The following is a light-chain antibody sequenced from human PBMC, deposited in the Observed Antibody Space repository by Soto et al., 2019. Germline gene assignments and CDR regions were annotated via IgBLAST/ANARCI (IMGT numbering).Light chain of an antibody. Sequence: EIVITPSPDTLSVSPGERSSLSCRSSRSISDTLAWYQQKPGQAPRLLIYGASTRATGIPARFSGSGSGTEFTLTISRLQSEDFAVYYCQQYNNWPRTFGEGTKVDMK. CDR2: GAS. V-gene: IGKV3-15*01. J-gene: IGKJ1*01. CDR3: QQYNNWPRT. CDR1: RSISDT.